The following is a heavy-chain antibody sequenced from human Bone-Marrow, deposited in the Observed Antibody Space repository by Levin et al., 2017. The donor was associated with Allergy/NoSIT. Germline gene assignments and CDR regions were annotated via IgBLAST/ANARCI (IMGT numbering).Heavy chain of an antibody. CDR1: GGSVSTDTYY. CDR2: ISSSGST. V-gene: IGHV4-61*01. CDR3: ARDDYSDFTGWV. D-gene: IGHD3-9*01. J-gene: IGHJ4*02. Sequence: SETLSLTCTVSGGSVSTDTYYWSWIRQPPGKGLEWIGYISSSGSTSYNPSLMRRVTISMHTSKNQFSLKLTSVTPADTAVYYCARDDYSDFTGWVWGQGSLVAVSS.